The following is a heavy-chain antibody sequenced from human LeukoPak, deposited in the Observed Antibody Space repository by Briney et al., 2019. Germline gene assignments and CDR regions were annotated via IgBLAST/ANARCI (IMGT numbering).Heavy chain of an antibody. Sequence: GGSLRLSCAASGFTFSSYAIHWVRQAQGKGLEYVSVISSNGDSTYYANSVKGRFTISRDNSKNTLYLQMGSLRAEDMAVYYCARDHRTYGMDVWGQGTTVTVSS. CDR3: ARDHRTYGMDV. V-gene: IGHV3-64*01. CDR1: GFTFSSYA. J-gene: IGHJ6*02. D-gene: IGHD3-16*02. CDR2: ISSNGDST.